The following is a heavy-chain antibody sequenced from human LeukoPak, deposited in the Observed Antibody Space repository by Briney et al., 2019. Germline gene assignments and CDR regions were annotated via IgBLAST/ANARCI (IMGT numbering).Heavy chain of an antibody. CDR1: GGSISSSGYY. V-gene: IGHV4-39*07. J-gene: IGHJ5*02. D-gene: IGHD2-2*02. CDR2: IYYSGST. CDR3: ARFVPAAINWFDP. Sequence: SETLSLTCTVSGGSISSSGYYWGWIRQPPGKGLEWIASIYYSGSTYYNPSLKSRVTISVDTSKNQFSLKLSSVTAADTAVYYCARFVPAAINWFDPWGQGTLVTVSS.